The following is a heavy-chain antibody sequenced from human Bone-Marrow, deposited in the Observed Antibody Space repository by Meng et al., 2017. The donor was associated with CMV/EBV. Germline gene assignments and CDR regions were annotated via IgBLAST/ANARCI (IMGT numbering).Heavy chain of an antibody. CDR1: GYSFTYYD. Sequence: ASVKVSCKTSGYSFTYYDINWVRQAAGHGLEWMGWINPDSGYTGYAQKFQNRVTFTRDSSVRTAYMELTTLKSEDTAVYYCARTGCGGYNCYSQEHDNYGMDVWGQGTTVTVSS. V-gene: IGHV1-8*01. CDR2: INPDSGYT. D-gene: IGHD2-21*01. CDR3: ARTGCGGYNCYSQEHDNYGMDV. J-gene: IGHJ6*02.